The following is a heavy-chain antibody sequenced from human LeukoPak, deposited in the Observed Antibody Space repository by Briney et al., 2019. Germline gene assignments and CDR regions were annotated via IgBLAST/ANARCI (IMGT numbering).Heavy chain of an antibody. J-gene: IGHJ6*03. CDR3: ARRGRRYYGSGSYYNYYYYMDV. CDR1: DGAFSGYY. V-gene: IGHV4-34*01. Sequence: PSETLSLTCAVYDGAFSGYYWTWIRQPPGKGLEWIGEINHSESTNYNPSLKSRVTISVDTSKKQCSLRLSSVTAADTAVYYCARRGRRYYGSGSYYNYYYYMDVWGKGTTVTVSS. CDR2: INHSEST. D-gene: IGHD3-10*01.